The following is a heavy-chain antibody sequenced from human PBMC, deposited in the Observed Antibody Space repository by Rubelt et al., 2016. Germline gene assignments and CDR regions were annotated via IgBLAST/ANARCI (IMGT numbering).Heavy chain of an antibody. Sequence: QVQLQQWGAGLLKPSETLSLTCAVYGGSFSGYYWSWIRQPPGKGLEWIGEINHSGSTNYNPSLKSRVTISVDMSKNQVSLKLSSVTAAGTAGYYCARGRESQLRGYCYSGSCGFDFWGQGTLVTVSS. CDR3: ARGRESQLRGYCYSGSCGFDF. J-gene: IGHJ4*02. D-gene: IGHD2-15*01. V-gene: IGHV4-34*01. CDR2: INHSGST. CDR1: GGSFSGYY.